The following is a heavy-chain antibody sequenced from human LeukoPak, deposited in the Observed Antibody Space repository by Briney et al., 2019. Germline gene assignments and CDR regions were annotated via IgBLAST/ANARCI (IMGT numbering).Heavy chain of an antibody. D-gene: IGHD5-18*01. Sequence: SETLSLTCAVYGGSFSGYYWSWIRQPPGKGLEWIGEINHSGSTNYNPSLKSRVTISVDTSKNQFSLKLSSVTAADTAVYYCARTGYRYGFTNWGYYGMDVWGKGTTVTVSS. CDR1: GGSFSGYY. CDR3: ARTGYRYGFTNWGYYGMDV. J-gene: IGHJ6*04. V-gene: IGHV4-34*01. CDR2: INHSGST.